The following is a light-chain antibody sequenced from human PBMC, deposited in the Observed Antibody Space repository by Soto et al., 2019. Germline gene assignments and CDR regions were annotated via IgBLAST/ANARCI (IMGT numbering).Light chain of an antibody. CDR1: QSISSN. J-gene: IGKJ1*01. CDR2: GAS. Sequence: MRASPATLSVSPGERATLSCRASQSISSNLAWYQQKPGQAPRLLIYGASTRATGIPARFSGSGSGTEFTLTISSLQSEDFAVYYCQQYNKWPPRTFGQGTKVDIK. V-gene: IGKV3D-15*01. CDR3: QQYNKWPPRT.